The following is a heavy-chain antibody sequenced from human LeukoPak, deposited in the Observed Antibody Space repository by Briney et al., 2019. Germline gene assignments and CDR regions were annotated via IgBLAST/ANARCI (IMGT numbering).Heavy chain of an antibody. CDR1: GGSISRSSSY. CDR3: AREPRSYGSGRRRDAFDI. CDR2: IYFAGST. J-gene: IGHJ3*02. D-gene: IGHD2-15*01. V-gene: IGHV4-39*02. Sequence: SETLSLTCSVSGGSISRSSSYWGWIRQPPGKGLEWIGSIYFAGSTYYNPSLKSRVTISVDTSKNQFSLKLSSVTAADTAVYYCAREPRSYGSGRRRDAFDIWGQGTMVTVSS.